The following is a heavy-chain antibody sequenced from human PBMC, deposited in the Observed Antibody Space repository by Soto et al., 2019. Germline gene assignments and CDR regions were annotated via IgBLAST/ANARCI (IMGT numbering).Heavy chain of an antibody. Sequence: QVQLVQSGAEVKKPGTSVKVSCKASGYTFTSNGISWVRQAPGQGLEWMGWISTYNGNTNYAQKLQGRVNMTRDTSTSIAYMELRDLRSDGTAVYYCARDGYGDYGYWGQGSLVTVSS. CDR2: ISTYNGNT. V-gene: IGHV1-18*01. D-gene: IGHD4-17*01. J-gene: IGHJ4*02. CDR3: ARDGYGDYGY. CDR1: GYTFTSNG.